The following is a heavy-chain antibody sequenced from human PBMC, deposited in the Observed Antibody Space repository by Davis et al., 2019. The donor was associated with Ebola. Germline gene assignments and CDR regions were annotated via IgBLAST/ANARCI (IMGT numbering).Heavy chain of an antibody. CDR2: INSDGSST. V-gene: IGHV3-74*01. CDR3: ARGYCTGGVCRNYYYYGMDV. CDR1: GFTFSSYW. Sequence: GESLKISCAASGFTFSSYWMHWVRQAPGKGLVRVSRINSDGSSTSYADSVKGRFTISRDNAKNTPYLQMNSLRAEDTAVYYCARGYCTGGVCRNYYYYGMDVWGQGTTVTVSS. D-gene: IGHD2-8*02. J-gene: IGHJ6*02.